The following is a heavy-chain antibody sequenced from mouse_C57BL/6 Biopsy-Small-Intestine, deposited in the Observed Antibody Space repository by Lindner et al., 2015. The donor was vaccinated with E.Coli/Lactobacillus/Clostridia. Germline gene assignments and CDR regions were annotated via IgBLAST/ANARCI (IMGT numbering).Heavy chain of an antibody. J-gene: IGHJ1*01. D-gene: IGHD2-3*01. CDR2: IIAYNGKT. V-gene: IGHV1-74*01. Sequence: SVKVSCKASGYIFTTHGISWVRQAPGQGLEWLGWIIAYNGKTNYVQNLQGRVTMTTDTSTSTAYMELSSLRSEDTAVYYCATEGGRTIFGVDDAFDIWGQGTMVTVSS. CDR1: GYIFTTHG. CDR3: ATEGGRTIFGVDDAFDI.